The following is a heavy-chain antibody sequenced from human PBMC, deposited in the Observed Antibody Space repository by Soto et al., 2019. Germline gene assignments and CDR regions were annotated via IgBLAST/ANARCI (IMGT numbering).Heavy chain of an antibody. Sequence: ASVKVSCKASGGTFSSYAISWVRQAPGQGLEWMGGIIPIFGTANYAQKFQGRVTITADESTSTAYMELSSLRSEDTAVYYCARDLNDYSNYDAFDIWGQGTMVTVSS. CDR1: GGTFSSYA. CDR3: ARDLNDYSNYDAFDI. CDR2: IIPIFGTA. D-gene: IGHD4-4*01. V-gene: IGHV1-69*13. J-gene: IGHJ3*02.